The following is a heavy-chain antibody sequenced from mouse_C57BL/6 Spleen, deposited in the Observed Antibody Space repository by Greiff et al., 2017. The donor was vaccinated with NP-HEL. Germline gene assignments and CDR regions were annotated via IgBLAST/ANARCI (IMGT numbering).Heavy chain of an antibody. CDR1: GFNFKDYY. CDR2: IDPEDGDT. D-gene: IGHD2-4*01. CDR3: ARYYYDYGGNAMDY. J-gene: IGHJ4*01. Sequence: VQLQQSGAELVKPGASVKLSCTASGFNFKDYYMHWVKQRPEQGLEWIGRIDPEDGDTKYAPKFQGKATITADTSSNTAYLQLSSLTSEDTAVYYCARYYYDYGGNAMDYWGQGTSVTVSS. V-gene: IGHV14-2*01.